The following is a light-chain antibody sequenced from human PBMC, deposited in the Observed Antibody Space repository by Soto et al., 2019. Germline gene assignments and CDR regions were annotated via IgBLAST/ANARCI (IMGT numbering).Light chain of an antibody. Sequence: QPVLAQPPSASGTPGQRVTISCSGSSSNIGSNYVCWYQQLPGTPPKVLIYSTNHRPSGVPDRFSGSRSGTSASLAISGLRSEDEADYYCAAWDDSLSVWVFGGGTQLTVL. J-gene: IGLJ3*02. V-gene: IGLV1-47*01. CDR1: SSNIGSNY. CDR3: AAWDDSLSVWV. CDR2: STN.